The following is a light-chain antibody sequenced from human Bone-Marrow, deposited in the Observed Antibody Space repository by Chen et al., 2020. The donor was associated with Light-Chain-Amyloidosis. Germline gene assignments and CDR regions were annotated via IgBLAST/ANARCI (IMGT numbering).Light chain of an antibody. V-gene: IGKV3-15*01. Sequence: EIVMTQSPATLSVSPGERATLSCRASQSVSSNLAWYQHKPGQAPRLLIYGASTRATGIPARFSGSGSGTEFALTISSLQSEDFAVYYCQQSNNLPPWTFGQGTKVEIK. CDR1: QSVSSN. CDR3: QQSNNLPPWT. J-gene: IGKJ1*01. CDR2: GAS.